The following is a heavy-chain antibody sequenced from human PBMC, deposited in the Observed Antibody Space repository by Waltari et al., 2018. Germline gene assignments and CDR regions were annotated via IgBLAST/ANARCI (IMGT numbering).Heavy chain of an antibody. Sequence: DVQLVETGGGLIQPGGSLRLSCAASGFTVNNNYMGWVRQAPGRGLELVAVIYDGDTTFYADSVKGRFTVSTDASKNTLFLQMNSLRADDTAVYYCAVLRFLRWFVDYWGQGLPVTVSS. CDR1: GFTVNNNY. CDR2: IYDGDTT. CDR3: AVLRFLRWFVDY. D-gene: IGHD3-3*01. J-gene: IGHJ4*02. V-gene: IGHV3-53*02.